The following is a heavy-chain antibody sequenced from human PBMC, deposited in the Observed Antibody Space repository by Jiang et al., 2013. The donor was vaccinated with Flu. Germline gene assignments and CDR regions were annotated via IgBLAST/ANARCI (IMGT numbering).Heavy chain of an antibody. CDR3: ARNKKYSSGPGDIDY. J-gene: IGHJ4*02. V-gene: IGHV4-39*01. D-gene: IGHD6-25*01. Sequence: GPGLVKPSETLSLTCTVSGGSITSSNYYWGWIRQPPGKGLEWIGNIYYSGTTYYAPSLKSRVTISVDTSKNQFSLKLSSVTAADTALYFCARNKKYSSGPGDIDYWGRGLLVTVSS. CDR1: GGSITSSNYY. CDR2: IYYSGTT.